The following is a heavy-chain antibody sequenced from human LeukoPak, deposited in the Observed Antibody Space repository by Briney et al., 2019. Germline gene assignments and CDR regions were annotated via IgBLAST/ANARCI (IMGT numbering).Heavy chain of an antibody. V-gene: IGHV1-2*02. CDR1: GYTFTGYY. D-gene: IGHD3-9*01. CDR2: INPNSGGT. Sequence: ASVKVSCKASGYTFTGYYMHWVRQAPGQGLEWMGWINPNSGGTNYAQKFQGRVTMTRDTSISTAYMELSRLRSDDTAVYYCARDADDRYYDILTGYSRAYYYMDVWGKGTTVTISS. CDR3: ARDADDRYYDILTGYSRAYYYMDV. J-gene: IGHJ6*03.